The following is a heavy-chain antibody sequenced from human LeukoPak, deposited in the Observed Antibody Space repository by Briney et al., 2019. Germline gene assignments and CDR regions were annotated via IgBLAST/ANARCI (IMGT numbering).Heavy chain of an antibody. Sequence: GGSLRLSCTASGFSFSGHWMHWARQLPGKGLVWVSRISPTGSTTSYADSVKGRFTISRDNAKNTLYLQMNSLRAEDTAVYYCARGLVHDTSGYYSDYWGQGTLVTVSS. J-gene: IGHJ4*02. CDR3: ARGLVHDTSGYYSDY. CDR2: ISPTGSTT. D-gene: IGHD3-22*01. V-gene: IGHV3-74*01. CDR1: GFSFSGHW.